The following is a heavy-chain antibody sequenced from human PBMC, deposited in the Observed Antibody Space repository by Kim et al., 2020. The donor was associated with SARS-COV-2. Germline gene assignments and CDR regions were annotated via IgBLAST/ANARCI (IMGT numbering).Heavy chain of an antibody. D-gene: IGHD3-22*01. J-gene: IGHJ4*02. CDR1: GGSIRDYY. Sequence: SETLSLTYTVSGGSIRDYYWSWIRQPPGKGLEWIGYINYSGTTNYNPSLKSRIIIPVDTSRNQSSLKLSSVTAADTAVYYCARRDSNGCYVYWGQGTLVTVSS. CDR3: ARRDSNGCYVY. CDR2: INYSGTT. V-gene: IGHV4-59*01.